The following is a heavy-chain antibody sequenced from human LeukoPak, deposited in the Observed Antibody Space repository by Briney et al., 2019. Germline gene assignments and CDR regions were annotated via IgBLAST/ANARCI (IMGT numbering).Heavy chain of an antibody. CDR2: ISGSSSFI. J-gene: IGHJ6*02. CDR1: GFTFSYAW. V-gene: IGHV3-21*01. D-gene: IGHD3-22*01. Sequence: GGSLRLSCAASGFTFSYAWMNWVRQAPGKGLEWVSCISGSSSFIYYSDSVKGRFTISRDNAKNSVYLQMNSLRAEDTAVYYCASYYYDSSGSYWYYGMDVWGQGTTVTVSS. CDR3: ASYYYDSSGSYWYYGMDV.